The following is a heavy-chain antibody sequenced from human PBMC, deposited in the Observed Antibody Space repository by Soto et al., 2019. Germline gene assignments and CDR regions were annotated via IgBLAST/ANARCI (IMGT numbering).Heavy chain of an antibody. CDR1: GFTVSSNY. D-gene: IGHD2-15*01. J-gene: IGHJ2*01. CDR2: IYSGTSP. Sequence: EVQLVESGGGLIQPGGSLRLSCAASGFTVSSNYMSWVRQAPGKGLEWVSVIYSGTSPYYADSVKGRFTISRDNSKNTLYLKMTRLRDEDTAIYYCARGISDIVVLLAATLPPWYFDLWGRGTLVTVSS. V-gene: IGHV3-53*01. CDR3: ARGISDIVVLLAATLPPWYFDL.